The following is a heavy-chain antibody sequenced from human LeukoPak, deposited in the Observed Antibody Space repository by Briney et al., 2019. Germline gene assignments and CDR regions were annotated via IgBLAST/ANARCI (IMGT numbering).Heavy chain of an antibody. CDR1: GFTFSIYS. D-gene: IGHD6-25*01. CDR3: ARDCSSIAAYRHDY. Sequence: GGALRLSCAAPGFTFSIYSMNWVRQAPGKGLEWISYISGSSTTIYYADSVKGRFTISRDNAKNSLYLEMNSLRDEDTAVYYSARDCSSIAAYRHDYWGQGTLVSASS. J-gene: IGHJ4*02. CDR2: ISGSSTTI. V-gene: IGHV3-48*02.